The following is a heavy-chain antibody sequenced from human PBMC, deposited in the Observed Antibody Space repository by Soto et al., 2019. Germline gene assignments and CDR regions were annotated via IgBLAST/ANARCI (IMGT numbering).Heavy chain of an antibody. D-gene: IGHD4-17*01. Sequence: QVQLVQSGAEVKKPGASVKVSCKASGYTFYSYDITWVRQAPGQGLEWMGTTSIYNGNTNFAQNLQGRVTMTIDKSTASAYMDLNSLTSDDTAAYYCARARATVTTERALAYSGQGTLVTVSS. CDR3: ARARATVTTERALAY. V-gene: IGHV1-18*01. CDR2: TSIYNGNT. J-gene: IGHJ4*02. CDR1: GYTFYSYD.